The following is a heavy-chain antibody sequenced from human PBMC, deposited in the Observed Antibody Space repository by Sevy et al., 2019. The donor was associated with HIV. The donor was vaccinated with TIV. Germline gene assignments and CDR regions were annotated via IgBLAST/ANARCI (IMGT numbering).Heavy chain of an antibody. Sequence: GGSLSLSCTASGFTFSSYEMNWVRQAPGKGLERVSYISNSGSTIHYSDSVKGRFTISRDNAKNSLYLQMNSLRAEDTAVYYCARDLPPSATTVPHFDYWGRGTLVTVSS. V-gene: IGHV3-48*03. CDR1: GFTFSSYE. J-gene: IGHJ4*02. D-gene: IGHD4-17*01. CDR2: ISNSGSTI. CDR3: ARDLPPSATTVPHFDY.